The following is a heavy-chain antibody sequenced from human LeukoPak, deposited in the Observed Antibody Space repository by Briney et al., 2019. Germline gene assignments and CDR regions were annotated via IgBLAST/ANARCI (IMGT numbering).Heavy chain of an antibody. Sequence: GGSLRLSCAASGFTFSSYAMSWVRQAPGKGLEWVSAISGSGGSTYYADSVKGRFTISRDNSKNTLYLQMNSLRAEDTAVYYCAKGITMARGVLLNGFDYWGQGTLVTVSS. CDR2: ISGSGGST. CDR1: GFTFSSYA. J-gene: IGHJ4*02. D-gene: IGHD3-10*01. V-gene: IGHV3-23*01. CDR3: AKGITMARGVLLNGFDY.